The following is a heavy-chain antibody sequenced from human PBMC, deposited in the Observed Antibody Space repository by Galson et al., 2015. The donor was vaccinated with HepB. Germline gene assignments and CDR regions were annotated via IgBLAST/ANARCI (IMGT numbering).Heavy chain of an antibody. D-gene: IGHD3-3*01. CDR3: AKDSDYDFWSGYFVFDY. CDR1: GFTFSSYA. J-gene: IGHJ4*02. CDR2: ISGSGGST. Sequence: SLRLSCAASGFTFSSYAMSWVRQAPGKGLEWVSAISGSGGSTYYADSVKGRFTISRDNSKNTLYLQMNSLRAEDTAVYYCAKDSDYDFWSGYFVFDYWGQGTLVTVSS. V-gene: IGHV3-23*01.